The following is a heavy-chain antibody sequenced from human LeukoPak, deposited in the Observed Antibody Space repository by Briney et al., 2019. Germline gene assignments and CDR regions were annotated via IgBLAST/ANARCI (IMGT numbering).Heavy chain of an antibody. D-gene: IGHD6-19*01. CDR2: IYYSGST. J-gene: IGHJ4*02. V-gene: IGHV4-59*12. CDR3: ARVSVAGPRGYFDY. Sequence: SETLSLTCTVSGGSISSYYWSWIRQPPGKGLEWIGYIYYSGSTNYNPSLKSRVTISVDTSKNQFSLKLSSVTAADTAVYYCARVSVAGPRGYFDYWGQGTLVTVSS. CDR1: GGSISSYY.